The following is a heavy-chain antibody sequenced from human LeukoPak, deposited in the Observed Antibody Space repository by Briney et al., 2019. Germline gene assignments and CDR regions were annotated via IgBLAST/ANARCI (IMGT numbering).Heavy chain of an antibody. CDR2: IKDDGSEK. CDR3: ASMANWGISMDV. CDR1: GFTFRSYW. Sequence: PGGSLRLSCVASGFTFRSYWMSWVRQAPGKGLEWVANIKDDGSEKYYVDSVKGRFTISRDNSKNTLYLQMNSLRAEDTAVYYCASMANWGISMDVWGQGTTVTVSS. V-gene: IGHV3-7*03. D-gene: IGHD7-27*01. J-gene: IGHJ6*02.